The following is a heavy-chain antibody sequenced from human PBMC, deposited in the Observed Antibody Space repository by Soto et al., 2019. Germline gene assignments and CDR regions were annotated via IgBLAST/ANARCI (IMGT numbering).Heavy chain of an antibody. J-gene: IGHJ3*02. V-gene: IGHV6-1*01. D-gene: IGHD2-2*01. CDR2: TYYRSKWYN. CDR3: AREIGRGCRSTSCYYHFDAFDI. Sequence: SQTLSLTCAISGDSVSSNSAAWNWIRQSSSRGLEWLGRTYYRSKWYNDYAVSVKSRITINPDTSKNQFSLQLNSVTPEDTAVYYCAREIGRGCRSTSCYYHFDAFDIWGQGTMVTVSS. CDR1: GDSVSSNSAA.